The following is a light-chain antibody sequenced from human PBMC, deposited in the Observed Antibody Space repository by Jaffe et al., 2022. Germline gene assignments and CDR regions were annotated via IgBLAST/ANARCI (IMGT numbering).Light chain of an antibody. Sequence: QSGLTQPPSASETPGQRVTISCSGSSSNIGSNTVNWYQQFPGTAPKLLIFSSDQRPSGVPDRFSGSRSGTSASLAISGLQSEDEAEYYCAAWDDRLRGCVFGTGTKVTVL. CDR2: SSD. V-gene: IGLV1-44*01. CDR3: AAWDDRLRGCV. J-gene: IGLJ1*01. CDR1: SSNIGSNT.